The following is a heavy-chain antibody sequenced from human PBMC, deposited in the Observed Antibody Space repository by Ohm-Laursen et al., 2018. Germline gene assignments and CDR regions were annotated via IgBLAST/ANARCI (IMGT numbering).Heavy chain of an antibody. J-gene: IGHJ4*02. D-gene: IGHD2-2*02. V-gene: IGHV3-23*01. CDR2: ISGSGGST. CDR1: GFTFSNFW. CDR3: AKDRASYTSIDY. Sequence: SLRLSCSASGFTFSNFWMNWVRQAPGKGLEWVSAISGSGGSTYYADSVKGRFTISRDTSKNTLYLQMNSLRAEDTAVYFCAKDRASYTSIDYWGQGTLVTVPS.